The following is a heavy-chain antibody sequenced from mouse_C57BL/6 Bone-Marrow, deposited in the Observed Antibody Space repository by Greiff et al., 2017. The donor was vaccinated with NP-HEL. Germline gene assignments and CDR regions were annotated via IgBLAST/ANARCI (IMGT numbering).Heavy chain of an antibody. D-gene: IGHD1-1*01. J-gene: IGHJ2*01. Sequence: EVQLQESGPELVKPGDSVKIPCKASGYTFTDYNMDWVKQSHGKSLEWIGDINPNNGGTIYNQKFKGKATLTVDKSSSTAYMELRSLTSEDTAVYYCARSYGSSYDYFDYWGQGTTLTVSS. V-gene: IGHV1-18*01. CDR1: GYTFTDYN. CDR3: ARSYGSSYDYFDY. CDR2: INPNNGGT.